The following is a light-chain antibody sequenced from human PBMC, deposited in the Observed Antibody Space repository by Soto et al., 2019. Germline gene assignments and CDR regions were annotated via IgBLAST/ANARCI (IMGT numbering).Light chain of an antibody. Sequence: LSQSPATVSLSTGERATLSCSASQSVSSYLAWYQQKPGQAPRLLIYDASNRATGIPARFSGSGSGTDFTLTISSLEPEDFAVYYCQQRSNWPPLITFGQGTLLE. V-gene: IGKV3-11*01. CDR1: QSVSSY. J-gene: IGKJ5*01. CDR3: QQRSNWPPLIT. CDR2: DAS.